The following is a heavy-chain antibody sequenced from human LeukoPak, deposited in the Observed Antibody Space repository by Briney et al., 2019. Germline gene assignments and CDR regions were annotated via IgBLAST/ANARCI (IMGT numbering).Heavy chain of an antibody. J-gene: IGHJ4*02. CDR3: ARVSAGYYDSSGYHPYYFDY. D-gene: IGHD3-22*01. CDR1: GGSISSSSYY. V-gene: IGHV4-39*07. Sequence: PSETLSLTCTVSGGSISSSSYYWGWIRQPPGKGLEWIGSIYYSGSTYYNPSPKSRVTILVDTSKNPFSLKLSSVTAADTAVYYCARVSAGYYDSSGYHPYYFDYWGQGTLVTVSS. CDR2: IYYSGST.